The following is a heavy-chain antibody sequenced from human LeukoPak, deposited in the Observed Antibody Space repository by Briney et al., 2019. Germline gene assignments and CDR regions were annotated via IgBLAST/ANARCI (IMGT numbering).Heavy chain of an antibody. CDR2: IDGSGGNT. V-gene: IGHV3-23*01. CDR1: GFTFSSYA. D-gene: IGHD6-19*01. Sequence: GGSLRLSCTASGFTFSSYAMNWVRQAPGRGLEWVSAIDGSGGNTYYADSVKGRFTISRDNSKNTLYLQMSSLRAEDTAVYYCAKQGGSSGWYFDYWGQGTLVTVSS. J-gene: IGHJ4*02. CDR3: AKQGGSSGWYFDY.